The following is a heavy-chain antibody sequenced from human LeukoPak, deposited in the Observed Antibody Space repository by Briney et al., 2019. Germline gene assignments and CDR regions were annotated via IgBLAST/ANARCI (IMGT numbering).Heavy chain of an antibody. J-gene: IGHJ6*02. D-gene: IGHD2-15*01. CDR3: AREGITEDIVVVVAATPRLYYYYGMDV. CDR2: ISAYNGNT. V-gene: IGHV1-18*01. Sequence: ASVKVSCKVSGYTLTELSMHWVRQAPGQGLEWMGWISAYNGNTNYAQKLQGRVTMTTDTSTSTAYMELRSLRSDDTAVYYCAREGITEDIVVVVAATPRLYYYYGMDVWGQGTTVTVSS. CDR1: GYTLTELS.